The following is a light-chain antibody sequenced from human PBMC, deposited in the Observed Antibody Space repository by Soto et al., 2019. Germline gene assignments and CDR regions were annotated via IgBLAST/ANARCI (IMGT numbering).Light chain of an antibody. V-gene: IGKV3-11*01. CDR2: DAS. CDR3: QQGSNWPLIT. Sequence: IILTQSVATLSLSTGERATLSCRASQSVKTLLVWYQQRPGQAPRLLIHDASRRAAGIPARFSGSGFGTDFTLTISSLEPEDAAVYYCQQGSNWPLITFGQGRRLEI. J-gene: IGKJ5*01. CDR1: QSVKTL.